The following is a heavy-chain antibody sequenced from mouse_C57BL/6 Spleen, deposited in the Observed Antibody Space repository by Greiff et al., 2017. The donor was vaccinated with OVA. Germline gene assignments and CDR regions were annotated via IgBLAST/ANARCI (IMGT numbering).Heavy chain of an antibody. CDR3: ARSSLSAMDY. CDR1: GYTFTSYW. Sequence: QVQLQQPGAELVKPGASVKMSCKASGYTFTSYWITWVKQRPGQGLEWIGAIYPGSGSTTYNEKFTSKATLTVDTSSSTAYMQLSSLTSEDAAVYCWARSSLSAMDYWGQGTSVTVSS. CDR2: IYPGSGST. V-gene: IGHV1-55*01. J-gene: IGHJ4*01.